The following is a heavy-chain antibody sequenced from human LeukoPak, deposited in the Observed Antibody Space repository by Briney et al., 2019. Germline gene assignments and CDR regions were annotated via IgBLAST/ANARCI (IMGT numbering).Heavy chain of an antibody. D-gene: IGHD3-10*01. Sequence: ASVKVSCKASGYTFTSYGISWVRQATGQGLEWMGWMNPNSGNTGYAQKFQGRVTMTRNTSISTAYMELSSLRSVDTAVYYCARDLITMVRGVYYYYMDVWGKGTTVTISS. J-gene: IGHJ6*03. CDR3: ARDLITMVRGVYYYYMDV. CDR2: MNPNSGNT. CDR1: GYTFTSYG. V-gene: IGHV1-8*02.